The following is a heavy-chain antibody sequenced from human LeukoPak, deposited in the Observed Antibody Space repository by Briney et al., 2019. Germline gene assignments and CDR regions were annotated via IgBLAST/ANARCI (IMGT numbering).Heavy chain of an antibody. CDR2: ISSSSSTI. V-gene: IGHV3-48*04. D-gene: IGHD3-22*01. Sequence: GGSLRLSCAASGFTFSSHAMSWVRQAPGKGLEWVSYISSSSSTIYYADSVKGRFTISRDNAKNSLYLQMNSLRAEDTAVYYCARGEGGYDSSGYDAFDIWGQGTMVTSLQ. J-gene: IGHJ3*02. CDR1: GFTFSSHA. CDR3: ARGEGGYDSSGYDAFDI.